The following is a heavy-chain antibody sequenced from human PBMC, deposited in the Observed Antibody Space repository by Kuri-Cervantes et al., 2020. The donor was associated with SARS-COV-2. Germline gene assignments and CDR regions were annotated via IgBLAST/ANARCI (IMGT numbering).Heavy chain of an antibody. V-gene: IGHV4-30-2*03. CDR3: ARRPGYCSSTSCQEAYYGMDV. CDR2: IYHSGST. CDR1: GGSISSGGYS. D-gene: IGHD2-2*01. J-gene: IGHJ6*02. Sequence: SQTLSLTCAVSGGSISSGGYSWSWIRQPPGKGLEWIGYIYHSGSTYYNPSLKSRVTISVDTSKNQFSLKLSSVTAADTAVYYCARRPGYCSSTSCQEAYYGMDVWGQGTTVTVSS.